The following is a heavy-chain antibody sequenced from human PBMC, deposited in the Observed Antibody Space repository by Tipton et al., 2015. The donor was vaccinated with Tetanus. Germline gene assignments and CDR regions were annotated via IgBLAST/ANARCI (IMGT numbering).Heavy chain of an antibody. D-gene: IGHD3-22*01. CDR3: ARDRHSYESSGYYLFDN. Sequence: GSLRLSCAASGFTLSDYYMSWIRQAPGKGLEWLSYISSSGATINYADSVKGRFTLSRDTAKNSLYLLMDSLRADDTAVYYCARDRHSYESSGYYLFDNWGQGTLVTVSA. V-gene: IGHV3-11*01. J-gene: IGHJ4*02. CDR1: GFTLSDYY. CDR2: ISSSGATI.